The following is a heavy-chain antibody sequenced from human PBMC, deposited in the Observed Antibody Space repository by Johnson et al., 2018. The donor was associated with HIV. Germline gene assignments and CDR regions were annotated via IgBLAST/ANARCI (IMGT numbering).Heavy chain of an antibody. J-gene: IGHJ3*02. D-gene: IGHD3-16*01. CDR1: GFTFSIYA. V-gene: IGHV3-30*14. CDR3: ARDYETI. Sequence: QVQLVESGGGVVQPGRSLRLSCAASGFTFSIYAMHWVRQAPGMGLEWVADISYDGRNKYYADSVKGRFTISRDNSKSTLYLEMNSLRAEDTAVYYCARDYETIWGQGTMVTVSS. CDR2: ISYDGRNK.